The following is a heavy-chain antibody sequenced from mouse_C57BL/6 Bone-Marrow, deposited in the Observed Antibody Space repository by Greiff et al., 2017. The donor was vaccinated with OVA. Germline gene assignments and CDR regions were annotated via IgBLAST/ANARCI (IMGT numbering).Heavy chain of an antibody. CDR1: GFTFSDYY. Sequence: VQLKESGGGLVQPGGSLKLSCAASGFTFSDYYMYWVRQTPEKRLEWVAYISNGGGSTYYPDTVKGRFTISRDNAKNTLYLQMSRLKSEDTAMYYCARHGSRYAMDYWGQGTSVTVSS. CDR3: ARHGSRYAMDY. CDR2: ISNGGGST. V-gene: IGHV5-12*01. J-gene: IGHJ4*01.